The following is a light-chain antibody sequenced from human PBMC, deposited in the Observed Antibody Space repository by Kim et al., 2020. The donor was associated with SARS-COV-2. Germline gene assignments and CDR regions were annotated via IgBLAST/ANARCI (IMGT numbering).Light chain of an antibody. CDR3: HQYYRAPRT. CDR2: CAS. CDR1: QSVLYSSNNKNY. J-gene: IGKJ3*01. Sequence: STINCKSSQSVLYSSNNKNYLAWYQQKPGQPPKLLIYCASTRESGVPDRFSGSGSGTDFTLTISNLQAEDVAVYYCHQYYRAPRTFGPGTKVDIK. V-gene: IGKV4-1*01.